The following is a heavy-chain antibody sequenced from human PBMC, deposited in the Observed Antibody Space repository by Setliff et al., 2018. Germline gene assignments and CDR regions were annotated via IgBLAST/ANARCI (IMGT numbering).Heavy chain of an antibody. CDR3: GLWSHNYQNDY. V-gene: IGHV4-34*01. D-gene: IGHD3-16*01. CDR1: GESFNNNY. Sequence: SETLSLTCSVYGESFNNNYCGWIRQSPGKGLEWVGEINPSGGASYKSSLNSRLTMSIDTSKNQFSLKLTSVTAADTAVYYCGLWSHNYQNDYWARGTLVTVSS. J-gene: IGHJ4*02. CDR2: INPSGGA.